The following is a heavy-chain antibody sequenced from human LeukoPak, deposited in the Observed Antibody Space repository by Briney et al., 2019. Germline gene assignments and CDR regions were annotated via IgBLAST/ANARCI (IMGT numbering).Heavy chain of an antibody. J-gene: IGHJ4*02. CDR2: ISWDGGST. Sequence: GGSLRLSCAASGFTFDDYTMHWVRQAPGKGLEWVSLISWDGGSTYYADSVKGRFTISRDHSKNSLYLQMNSLRTEDTALYYCAKDMGYSSSCFDYWGQGTLVTVSS. D-gene: IGHD6-6*01. CDR1: GFTFDDYT. V-gene: IGHV3-43*01. CDR3: AKDMGYSSSCFDY.